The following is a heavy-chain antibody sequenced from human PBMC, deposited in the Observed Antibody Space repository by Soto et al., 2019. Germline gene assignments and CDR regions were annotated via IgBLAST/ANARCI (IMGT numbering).Heavy chain of an antibody. CDR3: ASDLVGASDSYGLDV. D-gene: IGHD1-26*01. J-gene: IGHJ6*02. CDR1: GFTFSNYG. CDR2: IWHDGNNK. Sequence: GGSLRLSCAASGFTFSNYGMHWVRQAPGKGLEWVAIIWHDGNNKYYADSVRGRFIISRDNSKNRLYLQMNSLRAEDTAVYYCASDLVGASDSYGLDVWGQGIRGHRLL. V-gene: IGHV3-33*01.